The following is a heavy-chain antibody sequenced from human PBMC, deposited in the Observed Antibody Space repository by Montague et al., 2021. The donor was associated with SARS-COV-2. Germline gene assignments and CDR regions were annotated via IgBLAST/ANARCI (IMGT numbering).Heavy chain of an antibody. D-gene: IGHD6-19*01. J-gene: IGHJ2*01. CDR3: ARIPEYSSGGGPDWYFDL. CDR1: GFSVSTSGLC. Sequence: PALVKPTQTLTLTCTFSGFSVSTSGLCASWIRQPPGKALEWLALIDWDDDTYYSTSLKTRLAISKDTSKNQVVLTMTDMDPVDTGTYYCARIPEYSSGGGPDWYFDLWGRGTLVTASS. V-gene: IGHV2-70*01. CDR2: IDWDDDT.